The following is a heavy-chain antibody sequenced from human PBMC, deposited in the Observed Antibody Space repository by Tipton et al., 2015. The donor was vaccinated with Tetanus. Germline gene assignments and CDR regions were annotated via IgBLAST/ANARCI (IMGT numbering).Heavy chain of an antibody. CDR2: SYAGGNYA. Sequence: SLRLSCAASGFTFNSYPMNWVRQAPGKGLEWVSVSYAGGNYAYYADSVKGRFTTSRDDSKNTLYLQMSNLRAEDTAVYYCARDYPDFDYWGQGTLVTVSS. J-gene: IGHJ4*02. CDR3: ARDYPDFDY. V-gene: IGHV3-23*03. D-gene: IGHD3-16*02. CDR1: GFTFNSYP.